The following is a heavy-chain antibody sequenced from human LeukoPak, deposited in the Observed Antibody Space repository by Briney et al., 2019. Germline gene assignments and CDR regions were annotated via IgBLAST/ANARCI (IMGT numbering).Heavy chain of an antibody. V-gene: IGHV1-69*13. Sequence: SVKVSCKASGGTFSSYAISWVRQAPGQGLEWMGGIIPIFGTANYAQKFQGRVTITADEATSTAYMELSSMRSEDTAVYYCARDRQQQLVPWPLHAHWFDPWGQGTLVTVSS. CDR2: IIPIFGTA. J-gene: IGHJ5*02. D-gene: IGHD6-13*01. CDR3: ARDRQQQLVPWPLHAHWFDP. CDR1: GGTFSSYA.